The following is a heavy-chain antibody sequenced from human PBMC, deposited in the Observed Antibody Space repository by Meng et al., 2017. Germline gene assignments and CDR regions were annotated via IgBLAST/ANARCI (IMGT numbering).Heavy chain of an antibody. CDR1: GYTFTGYY. J-gene: IGHJ5*02. CDR2: INPNSGGT. D-gene: IGHD6-19*01. Sequence: QVQLVQSGAVVKKPGASVKVSCKASGYTFTGYYMHWVRQAPGQGLEWMGRINPNSGGTDYAQKFQGRVTVTRDTSITTAYMELSRLRSDDTAVYYCARDRGSGWSKGAWGQGTLVTVSS. CDR3: ARDRGSGWSKGA. V-gene: IGHV1-2*06.